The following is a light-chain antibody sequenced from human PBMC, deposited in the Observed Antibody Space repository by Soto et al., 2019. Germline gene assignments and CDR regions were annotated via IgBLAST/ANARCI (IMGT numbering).Light chain of an antibody. CDR1: QSLLYSSNNKNY. Sequence: DIVMTQSPDSLAVSLGERATINCKSSQSLLYSSNNKNYLAWFQRKAGQPPKLLIYWASTRESGVPDRFSGSGSGTDFDLTISSLQAEDVAVYYCKQYYSTPTFGQGTKVEIK. V-gene: IGKV4-1*01. J-gene: IGKJ1*01. CDR2: WAS. CDR3: KQYYSTPT.